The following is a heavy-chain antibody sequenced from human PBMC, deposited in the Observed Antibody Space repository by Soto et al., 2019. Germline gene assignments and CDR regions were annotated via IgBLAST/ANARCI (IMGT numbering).Heavy chain of an antibody. J-gene: IGHJ4*02. D-gene: IGHD6-19*01. CDR1: GFTFSAVY. Sequence: QVQLEESGGGLVKPGGSLRLSCAASGFTFSAVYMSWIRQAPNKGLEYISYISSSGTSANYADSVKGRFTISRDNAKNPLYLQMDRLRAEDTAVYLCARDRGAVTGQYFDYWGQGALVTVSS. CDR3: ARDRGAVTGQYFDY. V-gene: IGHV3-11*05. CDR2: ISSSGTSA.